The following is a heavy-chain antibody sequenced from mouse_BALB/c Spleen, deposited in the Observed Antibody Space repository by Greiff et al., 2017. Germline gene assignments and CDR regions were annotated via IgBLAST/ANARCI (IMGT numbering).Heavy chain of an antibody. CDR3: ARRGDYYGSSYVDY. CDR1: GYSITSGYY. D-gene: IGHD1-1*01. CDR2: ISYDGSN. J-gene: IGHJ2*01. Sequence: VQLKESGPGLVKPSQSLSLTCSVTGYSITSGYYWNWIRQFPGNKLEWMGYISYDGSNNYNPSLKNRISITRDTSKNQFFLKLNSVTTEDTATYYCARRGDYYGSSYVDYWGQGTTLTVSS. V-gene: IGHV3-6*02.